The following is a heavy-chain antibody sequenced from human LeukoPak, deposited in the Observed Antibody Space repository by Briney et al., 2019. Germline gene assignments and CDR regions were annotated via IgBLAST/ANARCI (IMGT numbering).Heavy chain of an antibody. D-gene: IGHD6-13*01. CDR1: GYTFTSYD. J-gene: IGHJ3*02. Sequence: ASVKVSCKASGYTFTSYDINWVRQATGQGLEWMGWMNPNSGNTGYAQKFQGRVTMTRNTSISTAYMELSSLRSEDTALYYCGRHSSRDAFDIWGQGTRVTVSS. CDR3: GRHSSRDAFDI. CDR2: MNPNSGNT. V-gene: IGHV1-8*01.